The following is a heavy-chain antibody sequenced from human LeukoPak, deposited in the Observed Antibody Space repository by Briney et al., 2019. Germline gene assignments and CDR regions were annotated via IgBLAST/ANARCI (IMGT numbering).Heavy chain of an antibody. CDR1: GFTFTSSA. CDR2: IVVGSGNT. D-gene: IGHD6-19*01. V-gene: IGHV1-58*01. Sequence: ASVEVSCKASGFTFTSSAVQWVRQARGQRLEWIGWIVVGSGNTNYAQKFQERVTITRDMSTSTAYMELSSLRSEDTAVYYCAAPSPSGAVAPLDYWGQGTLVTVSS. CDR3: AAPSPSGAVAPLDY. J-gene: IGHJ4*02.